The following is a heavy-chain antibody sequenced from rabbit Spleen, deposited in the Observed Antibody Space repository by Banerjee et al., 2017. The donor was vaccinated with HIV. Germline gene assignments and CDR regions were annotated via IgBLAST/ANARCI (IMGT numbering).Heavy chain of an antibody. CDR3: ARDTSSSFSSYGMDL. V-gene: IGHV1S45*01. D-gene: IGHD1-1*01. Sequence: QEQLVESGGGLVKPEGSLKLSCTASGFSFSNKAVMCWVRQAPGKGLEWIACINAGGSGFTYFATWAKGRFTISKTSSTTVTLQMTRLTAADTATYFCARDTSSSFSSYGMDLWGPGTLVTVS. CDR1: GFSFSNKAV. CDR2: INAGGSGFT. J-gene: IGHJ6*01.